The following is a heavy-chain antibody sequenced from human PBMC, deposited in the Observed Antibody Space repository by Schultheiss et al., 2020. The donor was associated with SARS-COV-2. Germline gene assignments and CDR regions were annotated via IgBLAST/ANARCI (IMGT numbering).Heavy chain of an antibody. V-gene: IGHV4-30-4*02. Sequence: SETLSLTCTVSGGSISSGDYYWSWFRRPPGKGLEWIGYIYYTGTTHYNPSLKSRVTISVDRSKNQFSLKLSSVTAADTAVYYCARDSSTPYGQQLANYYYYGMDVWGQGTTVTVSS. D-gene: IGHD6-13*01. J-gene: IGHJ6*02. CDR2: IYYTGTT. CDR3: ARDSSTPYGQQLANYYYYGMDV. CDR1: GGSISSGDYY.